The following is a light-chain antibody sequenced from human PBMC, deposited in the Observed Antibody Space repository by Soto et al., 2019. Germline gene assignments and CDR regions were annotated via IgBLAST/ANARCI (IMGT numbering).Light chain of an antibody. CDR2: GAS. Sequence: EIVLTQSPGTLSLSPGERATLSCRASQSVSDSYLAWYQQKPGQTPSLLIFGASTRATGTPDKISGSGSGTDFTLTINGLDPEDFGVYYCLQYGTSPLTFGGGTKVEIK. CDR3: LQYGTSPLT. V-gene: IGKV3-20*01. CDR1: QSVSDSY. J-gene: IGKJ4*01.